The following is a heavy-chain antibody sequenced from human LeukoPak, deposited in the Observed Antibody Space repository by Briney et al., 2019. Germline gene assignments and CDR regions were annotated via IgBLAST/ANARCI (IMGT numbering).Heavy chain of an antibody. D-gene: IGHD3-16*01. CDR2: INPNSGGT. V-gene: IGHV1-2*02. J-gene: IGHJ6*03. CDR1: GYTFTGYY. Sequence: GASVKVSCKASGYTFTGYYMHWVRQAPGQGLEWMGWINPNSGGTNYAQKFQGRVTMTRDTSISTAYMELSRLRSDDTAVYYCARARTTFGYYMDVWGKGTTVTVSS. CDR3: ARARTTFGYYMDV.